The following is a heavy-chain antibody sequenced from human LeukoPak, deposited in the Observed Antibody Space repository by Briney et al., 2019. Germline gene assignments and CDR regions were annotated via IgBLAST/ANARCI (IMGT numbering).Heavy chain of an antibody. CDR3: ARDLGSGGDS. V-gene: IGHV3-74*01. D-gene: IGHD2-21*01. CDR1: GFTFSRYW. CDR2: INPDGSTT. J-gene: IGHJ1*01. Sequence: GESLRLSCAASGFTFSRYWIHWARQAPGKGLEWVSRINPDGSTTTYADSVKGRFTISRDNSKNTLYLQMNSLRAEDTAVYYCARDLGSGGDSWGQGTLVTVSS.